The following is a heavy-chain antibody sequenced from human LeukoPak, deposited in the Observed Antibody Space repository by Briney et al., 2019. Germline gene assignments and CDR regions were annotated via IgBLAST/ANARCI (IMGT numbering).Heavy chain of an antibody. V-gene: IGHV4-4*07. CDR2: IYTSGST. J-gene: IGHJ6*03. CDR1: GGSISSYY. CDR3: ARAVWFGEEPYYYYYYYMDV. D-gene: IGHD3-10*01. Sequence: SETLSLTCTVSGGSISSYYWSWIRQPAGKGLEWIGRIYTSGSTNYNPSLKSRVTISVDTSKNQFSLKLSSVTAADTAVYYCARAVWFGEEPYYYYYYYMDVWGKGTTVTISS.